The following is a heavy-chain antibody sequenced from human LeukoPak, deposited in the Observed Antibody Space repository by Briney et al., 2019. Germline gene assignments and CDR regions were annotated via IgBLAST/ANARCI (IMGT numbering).Heavy chain of an antibody. CDR1: GFTFSDYY. Sequence: PGGSLRLSCAASGFTFSDYYMSWIRQAPGKGLEWVSYISSSSSTIYYADSVKGRFTISRDNAKNSLYLQMNSLRAEDTAVYYCARVEYDIPNDAFDIWGQGTMVTVSS. V-gene: IGHV3-11*04. CDR3: ARVEYDIPNDAFDI. D-gene: IGHD3-9*01. J-gene: IGHJ3*02. CDR2: ISSSSSTI.